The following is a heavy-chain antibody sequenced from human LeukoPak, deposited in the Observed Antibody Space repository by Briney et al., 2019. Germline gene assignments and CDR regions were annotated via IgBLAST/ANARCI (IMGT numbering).Heavy chain of an antibody. CDR1: GYRFTTCW. CDR2: IYPGDSDT. V-gene: IGHV5-51*01. Sequence: GESLKISCKGSGYRFTTCWIGWVRQMPGKGLEWMGIIYPGDSDTRYSPSFQGQVTFSADKSISTAYLQWSSLKASDTAMYYCARAAGSGTYSPFDYWGQGTLVTVSS. D-gene: IGHD1-26*01. J-gene: IGHJ4*02. CDR3: ARAAGSGTYSPFDY.